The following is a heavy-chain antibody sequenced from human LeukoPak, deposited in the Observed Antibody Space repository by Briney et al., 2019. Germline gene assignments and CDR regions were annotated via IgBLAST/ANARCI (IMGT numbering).Heavy chain of an antibody. CDR1: GXSISSYY. CDR2: IYYSGST. Sequence: SETLSLTCTVSGXSISSYYWSWIRQPPGKGLEWIVYIYYSGSTNYNPSLKSRVTISVDTSKNQFSLKLSSVTAADTAVYYCARSKDGDNDYFDYWGQGTLVTVSS. D-gene: IGHD4-23*01. CDR3: ARSKDGDNDYFDY. V-gene: IGHV4-59*01. J-gene: IGHJ4*02.